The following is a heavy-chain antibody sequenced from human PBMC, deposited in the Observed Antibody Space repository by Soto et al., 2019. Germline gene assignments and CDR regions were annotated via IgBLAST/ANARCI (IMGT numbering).Heavy chain of an antibody. V-gene: IGHV3-74*01. J-gene: IGHJ4*02. D-gene: IGHD1-26*01. CDR2: IYFEGITP. CDR3: ARGCAMGVDY. CDR1: GFTFNTHW. Sequence: EVQLVESGGGVVQPGGSLRLSCTASGFTFNTHWMHWVRQAPGKGLVWVSRIYFEGITPNYADSVKGRLTVSRDNVKNTVYLHVNTMRDEDTAVYYCARGCAMGVDYWGQGTLVTVSS.